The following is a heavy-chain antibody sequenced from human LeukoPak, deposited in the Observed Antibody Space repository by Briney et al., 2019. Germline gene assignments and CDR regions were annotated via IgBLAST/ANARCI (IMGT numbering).Heavy chain of an antibody. CDR2: IYPGDSDT. D-gene: IGHD5-18*01. CDR3: ARRVGYSYGYGRYYYYGMDV. Sequence: GESLKISCKGSGYSFTSYWIGWVRQMPGKGLEWMGIIYPGDSDTRYSPSFQGQVTISADKSISTAYLQWSGLKASDTAMYYCARRVGYSYGYGRYYYYGMDVWGQGTTVTVSS. CDR1: GYSFTSYW. V-gene: IGHV5-51*01. J-gene: IGHJ6*02.